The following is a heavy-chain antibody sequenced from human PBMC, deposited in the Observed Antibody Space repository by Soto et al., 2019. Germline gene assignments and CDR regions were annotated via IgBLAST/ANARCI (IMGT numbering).Heavy chain of an antibody. J-gene: IGHJ3*01. Sequence: EVQVVESGGDLVQPGGSLRLSCAASGFTIRNYAMSWVRQAPGKALEWVSGISGGSDRTYYADSVKGRFTIFKDNSKNTLYLQMSSLRVEDTAVHHCEGSWTWGQGTMVTVSS. V-gene: IGHV3-23*04. CDR3: EGSWT. CDR2: ISGGSDRT. CDR1: GFTIRNYA. D-gene: IGHD5-12*01.